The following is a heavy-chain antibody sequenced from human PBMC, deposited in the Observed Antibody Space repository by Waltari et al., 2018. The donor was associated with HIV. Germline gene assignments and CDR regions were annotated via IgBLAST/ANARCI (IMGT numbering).Heavy chain of an antibody. Sequence: EVQVLESGGGLVQPGGSLRLSCAASGFTFSAYAMGWVRQAPGKGLEWVLAIGRSGATTFYADSVKGRFTISRDNSKNTLYLQMNSLRAEDTAVYYCARGHRETVTTLRFDPWGQGTLVTVSS. D-gene: IGHD4-17*01. J-gene: IGHJ5*02. CDR2: IGRSGATT. V-gene: IGHV3-23*01. CDR3: ARGHRETVTTLRFDP. CDR1: GFTFSAYA.